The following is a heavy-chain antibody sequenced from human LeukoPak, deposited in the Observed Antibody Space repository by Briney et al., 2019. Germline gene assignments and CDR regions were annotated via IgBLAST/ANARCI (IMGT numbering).Heavy chain of an antibody. CDR1: GGSFSGYY. CDR3: ARVLRYFDVPPPLAMPHFDP. V-gene: IGHV4-34*01. Sequence: SETLSLTCAVYGGSFSGYYWSWIRQPPGKGLEWIGEINHSGSTNYNPSLKSRVTISVDTSKNQFSLKLSSVTAADTAVYYCARVLRYFDVPPPLAMPHFDPWGQGTLVTVSS. CDR2: INHSGST. J-gene: IGHJ5*02. D-gene: IGHD3-9*01.